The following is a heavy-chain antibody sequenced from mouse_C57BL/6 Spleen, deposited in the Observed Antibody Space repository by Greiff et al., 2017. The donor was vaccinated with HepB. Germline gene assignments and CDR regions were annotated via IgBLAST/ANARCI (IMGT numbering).Heavy chain of an antibody. V-gene: IGHV5-9*01. J-gene: IGHJ3*01. CDR2: ISGGGGNT. Sequence: EVKLMESGGGLVKPGGSLKLSCAASGFTFSSYTMSWVRQTPEKRLEWVATISGGGGNTYYPDSVKGRFTISRDNAKNTLYLQMSSLRSEDTALYYCARPITTVVAPGAYWGQGTLVTVSA. CDR3: ARPITTVVAPGAY. D-gene: IGHD1-1*01. CDR1: GFTFSSYT.